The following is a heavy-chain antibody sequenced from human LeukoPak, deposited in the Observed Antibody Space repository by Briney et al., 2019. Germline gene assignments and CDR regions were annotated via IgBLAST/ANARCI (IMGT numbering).Heavy chain of an antibody. Sequence: ASVKVSCKASGYTFTGYYMHWVRQAPGPGLEWMGWINPNSGGTNYAQKFQGRVTMTRDTSISTAYMELSRLRSDDTAVYYCARDLSSYYDSSGYDAFDIWGQGTMVTVSS. CDR3: ARDLSSYYDSSGYDAFDI. J-gene: IGHJ3*02. V-gene: IGHV1-2*02. D-gene: IGHD3-22*01. CDR2: INPNSGGT. CDR1: GYTFTGYY.